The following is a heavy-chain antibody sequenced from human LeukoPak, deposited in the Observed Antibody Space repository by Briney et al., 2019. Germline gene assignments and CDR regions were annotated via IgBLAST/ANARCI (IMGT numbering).Heavy chain of an antibody. CDR3: ARDSGTTGEVKFDP. CDR2: IYSSWST. D-gene: IGHD3-10*01. V-gene: IGHV4-4*07. CDR1: GVSISRYY. Sequence: SETLSLTCTVSGVSISRYYWSWIRQPAGKGLEWIGRIYSSWSTTYNPSLKSRVTMSIDTSKNQFSLKLSFVTAADTAVYYCARDSGTTGEVKFDPWGQGTLVTVSS. J-gene: IGHJ5*02.